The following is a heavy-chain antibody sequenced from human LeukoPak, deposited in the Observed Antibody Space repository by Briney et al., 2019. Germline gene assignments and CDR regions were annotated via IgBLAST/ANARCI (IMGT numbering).Heavy chain of an antibody. CDR2: INHGGTT. CDR3: ARGSGSYYGGWFDP. V-gene: IGHV4-34*01. J-gene: IGHJ5*02. Sequence: SETLSLTCAVYGGSFSNYYWSWIRQPPGKGLEWIGEINHGGTTKYNPSLKSRVTISVDTSKKQFSLKLISVTAADTSVYYCARGSGSYYGGWFDPWGQGTLVTVSS. CDR1: GGSFSNYY. D-gene: IGHD3-10*01.